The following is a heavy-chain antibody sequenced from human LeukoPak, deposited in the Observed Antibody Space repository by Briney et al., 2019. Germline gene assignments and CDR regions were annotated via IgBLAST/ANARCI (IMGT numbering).Heavy chain of an antibody. CDR1: GFTFSIYS. V-gene: IGHV3-21*01. CDR2: ISSSSSYI. Sequence: GGSLRLSCAASGFTFSIYSMDWGRQAPGKGLEWVSSISSSSSYIYYADSVKGRFTISRENAKNSLYLQMNSLRAEDTAVYYCARETYCGGDCYVQYYFDYWGQGTLVTVSS. D-gene: IGHD2-21*02. J-gene: IGHJ4*02. CDR3: ARETYCGGDCYVQYYFDY.